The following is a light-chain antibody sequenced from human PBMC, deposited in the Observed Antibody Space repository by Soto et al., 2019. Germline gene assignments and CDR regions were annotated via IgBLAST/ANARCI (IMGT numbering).Light chain of an antibody. J-gene: IGLJ7*01. CDR3: QSYDSSLTASV. Sequence: QSVLTQPPSVSGAPGQRVTISCTGNSSNIGAGYDVHWYQQLPGTAPKLLIYGVTNRPSGVPDRFSGSKSGTSASLAITGLQAEDEADYYCQSYDSSLTASVFGGGTQLTVL. CDR2: GVT. CDR1: SSNIGAGYD. V-gene: IGLV1-40*01.